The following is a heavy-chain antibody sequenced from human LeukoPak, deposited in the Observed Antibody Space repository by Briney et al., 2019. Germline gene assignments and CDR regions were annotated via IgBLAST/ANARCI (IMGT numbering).Heavy chain of an antibody. V-gene: IGHV3-30*02. CDR1: GFTFSNHD. CDR2: IRYDGSHK. D-gene: IGHD4/OR15-4a*01. Sequence: GGSLRLSCAASGFTFSNHDMHWVRQAPGKGLEWVAFIRYDGSHKFYADSVKGRFTISRDNSKNTLYLQMNSLRVEDTAVYFCAKIDTFDYDTSGRHWLDSWGQGTLVTVSS. J-gene: IGHJ5*01. CDR3: AKIDTFDYDTSGRHWLDS.